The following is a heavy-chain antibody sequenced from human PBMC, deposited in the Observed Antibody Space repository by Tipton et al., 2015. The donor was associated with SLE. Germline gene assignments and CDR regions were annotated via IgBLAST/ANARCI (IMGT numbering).Heavy chain of an antibody. CDR2: ISSSGTSK. D-gene: IGHD6-6*01. CDR1: GFTFRDYY. Sequence: GSLRLSCAGSGFTFRDYYMTWIRQSPGRGLEWLSYISSSGTSKTYADSVKGRFTVSRDNSENLLSLQMTNLSVDDTAIYYCAAPGEEQLAATLEYWGQGILVAVSS. CDR3: AAPGEEQLAATLEY. V-gene: IGHV3-11*01. J-gene: IGHJ4*02.